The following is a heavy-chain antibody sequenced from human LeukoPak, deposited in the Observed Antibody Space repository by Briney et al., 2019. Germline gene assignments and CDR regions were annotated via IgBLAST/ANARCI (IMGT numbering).Heavy chain of an antibody. D-gene: IGHD1-1*01. CDR2: IKQDGSEK. V-gene: IGHV3-7*05. CDR1: GFTFSSFW. Sequence: RGSLRLACAASGFTFSSFWMSWVRQAPGKGLEWVANIKQDGSEKYYVDSVKGRFTISRDDAKNSLFLQMNSLRVEDTAVYYCARSERAGFDSWGQGTLVTVSS. J-gene: IGHJ4*02. CDR3: ARSERAGFDS.